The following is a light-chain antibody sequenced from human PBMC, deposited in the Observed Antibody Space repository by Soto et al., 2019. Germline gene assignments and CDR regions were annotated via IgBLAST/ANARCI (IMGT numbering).Light chain of an antibody. CDR1: QSVSSSY. CDR3: QQYGSSPMT. Sequence: EIVMTQSPATLPVSPGERATLSCRASQSVSSSYLAWYQQKPGQAPRLLIYGASSRATGIPDRFSGSGSGTDFTLTISRLEPEDFAVYYCQQYGSSPMTFGQGTRLEIK. V-gene: IGKV3-20*01. J-gene: IGKJ5*01. CDR2: GAS.